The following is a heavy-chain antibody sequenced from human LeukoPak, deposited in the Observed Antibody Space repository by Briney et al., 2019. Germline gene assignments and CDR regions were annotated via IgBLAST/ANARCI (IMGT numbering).Heavy chain of an antibody. D-gene: IGHD1-26*01. J-gene: IGHJ6*03. CDR1: GFTFSDYY. CDR3: ARAYSYYYYYMDV. CDR2: ISSSGSTI. V-gene: IGHV3-11*01. Sequence: GGSLRLSCAASGFTFSDYYMSWIRRAPGKGLEWVSYISSSGSTIYYADSVKGRFTISRDNAKNSLYLQMNSLRAEDTAVYYCARAYSYYYYYMDVWGKGTTVTVSS.